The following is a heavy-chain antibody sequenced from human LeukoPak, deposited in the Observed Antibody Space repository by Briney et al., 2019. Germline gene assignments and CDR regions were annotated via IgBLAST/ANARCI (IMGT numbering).Heavy chain of an antibody. CDR1: GYSFTSYW. J-gene: IGHJ4*02. V-gene: IGHV5-51*01. Sequence: GESLKISCKGSGYSFTSYWIGWVRQMPGKGLELMGMIYPGDSDTTYSPSFQGQVTISADKSISTAYLQWSSVNLSDTAMYYCARRWYSSSWLLDYWGQGTLVTVSS. CDR3: ARRWYSSSWLLDY. CDR2: IYPGDSDT. D-gene: IGHD6-13*01.